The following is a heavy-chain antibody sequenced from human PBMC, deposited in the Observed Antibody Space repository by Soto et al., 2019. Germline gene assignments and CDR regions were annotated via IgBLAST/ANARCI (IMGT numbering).Heavy chain of an antibody. V-gene: IGHV4-34*01. D-gene: IGHD2-21*02. J-gene: IGHJ4*02. Sequence: QVQLQQWGAGLLKPAETLSLTCAVYGDSFSGYYCCWSRQPPAKGLETIGEVNHSGSTNYNPSLKRQVSVSVDTSKDQFSLRVRYVPAADTALYYCAPPSVECGGDCYYFDNWGQATLVTVSS. CDR2: VNHSGST. CDR1: GDSFSGYY. CDR3: APPSVECGGDCYYFDN.